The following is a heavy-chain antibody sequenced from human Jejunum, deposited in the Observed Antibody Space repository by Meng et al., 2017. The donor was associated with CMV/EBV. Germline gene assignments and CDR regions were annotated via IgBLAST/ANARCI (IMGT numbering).Heavy chain of an antibody. CDR2: TYYRSKWES. Sequence: SSNSATWNWIRQSPSRGLQWLGRTYYRSKWESDYEGSVKSRITITPDTSKNQFSLHLNSVTPEDTAVYHCARTGYSTAWPPGDFDYWGLGTEVTVSS. V-gene: IGHV6-1*01. CDR3: ARTGYSTAWPPGDFDY. CDR1: SSNSAT. D-gene: IGHD5-12*01. J-gene: IGHJ4*02.